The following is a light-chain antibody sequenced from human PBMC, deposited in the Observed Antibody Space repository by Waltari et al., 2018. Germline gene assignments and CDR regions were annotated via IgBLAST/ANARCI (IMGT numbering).Light chain of an antibody. CDR1: QNIKKL. CDR2: DAS. J-gene: IGKJ5*01. CDR3: QQRSNWPRIT. Sequence: FVLTQSPATLSVSAGETATLSCRASQNIKKLLAWYPQKPGQSPRLIIHDASKRATCIPARFSVSVSGTDFTLTISSVEPEDFAVYYCQQRSNWPRITFGQGTRLELK. V-gene: IGKV3-11*01.